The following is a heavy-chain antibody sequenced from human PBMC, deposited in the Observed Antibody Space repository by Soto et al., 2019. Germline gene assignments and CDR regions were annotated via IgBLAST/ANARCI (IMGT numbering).Heavy chain of an antibody. CDR2: IVPNVGTV. CDR1: GGTFSSFINYP. V-gene: IGHV1-69*06. D-gene: IGHD3-3*01. CDR3: ARRDTSGFLRYFDN. J-gene: IGHJ4*02. Sequence: SVKVSFKSSGGTFSSFINYPINWVRQAPGQGLEWMGGIVPNVGTVNYAQKFRGKVTITADKSTGTAYMELSSLRSEDTALYYCARRDTSGFLRYFDNWGQGTQVTVSS.